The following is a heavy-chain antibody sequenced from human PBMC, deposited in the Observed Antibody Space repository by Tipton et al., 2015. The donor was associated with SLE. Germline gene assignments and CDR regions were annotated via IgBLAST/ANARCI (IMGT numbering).Heavy chain of an antibody. D-gene: IGHD5-18*01. CDR2: IYYSGST. J-gene: IGHJ3*02. CDR1: GGSISSGGYY. Sequence: TLSLTCTVSGGSISSGGYYWSWIRQHPGKGLEWIGYIYYSGSTYYNPSLKSRVTISVDTSKNQFSLKLSSVTAADTAVYYCARDPKGYTIDAFDIWGQGTTVTVSS. V-gene: IGHV4-30-4*08. CDR3: ARDPKGYTIDAFDI.